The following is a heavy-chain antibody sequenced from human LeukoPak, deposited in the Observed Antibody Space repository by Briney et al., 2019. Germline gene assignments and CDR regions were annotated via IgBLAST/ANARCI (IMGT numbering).Heavy chain of an antibody. V-gene: IGHV3-23*01. D-gene: IGHD2-21*02. CDR2: VSDSGSTT. CDR3: ARARGYCAADCSRYAFDY. CDR1: GFPFSDYA. J-gene: IGHJ4*02. Sequence: GGSLRLSCTASGFPFSDYAMNWVRQAPGEGLEWVAGVSDSGSTTYSADSVKGRFTISRDNSKNTLYLQMNSLRAGDTAVYSCARARGYCAADCSRYAFDYWGQGTLVTVSS.